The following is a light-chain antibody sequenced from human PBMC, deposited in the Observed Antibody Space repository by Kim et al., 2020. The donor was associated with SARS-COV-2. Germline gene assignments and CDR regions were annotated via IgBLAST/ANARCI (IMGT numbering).Light chain of an antibody. V-gene: IGKV3-20*01. CDR2: GAS. Sequence: ENVLTQSPGTLSLSPGERATLSCRASQSVSSSYLAWYQQKPGQAPRLLIYGASSRATGIPDRFSGSGSGTDFTLTISRLEPEDFAVYYCQQYGTSRTFGQGTKVDIK. CDR3: QQYGTSRT. J-gene: IGKJ1*01. CDR1: QSVSSSY.